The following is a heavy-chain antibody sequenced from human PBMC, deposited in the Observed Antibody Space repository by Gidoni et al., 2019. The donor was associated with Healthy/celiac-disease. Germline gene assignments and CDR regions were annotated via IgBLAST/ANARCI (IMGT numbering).Heavy chain of an antibody. CDR2: IYWNDDK. CDR3: ARDGRGGEMDDAFDI. CDR1: GFSLSTSGVG. J-gene: IGHJ3*02. D-gene: IGHD2-15*01. Sequence: QITLKESGPTLVKPTQTLTLTCTFSGFSLSTSGVGLGWIRQPPGKALEWLALIYWNDDKRYSPSLKSRLTITKDTSKNQVVLTITNMDPVDTATYYCARDGRGGEMDDAFDIWGQGTMVTVSS. V-gene: IGHV2-5*01.